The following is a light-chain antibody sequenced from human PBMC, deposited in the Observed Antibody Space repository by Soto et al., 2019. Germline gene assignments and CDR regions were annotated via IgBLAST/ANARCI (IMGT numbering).Light chain of an antibody. CDR1: SGSVSTNYY. J-gene: IGLJ2*01. CDR3: SSYAGNNNVV. Sequence: QTVVTQEPSFSVSPGGTVTLTCGLNSGSVSTNYYPAWYQQTPGQAPRALIYNTNTRSSGVPDRFSGSILGNKAALTISGAQADDESDYYCSSYAGNNNVVFGGGTQLTVL. CDR2: NTN. V-gene: IGLV8-61*01.